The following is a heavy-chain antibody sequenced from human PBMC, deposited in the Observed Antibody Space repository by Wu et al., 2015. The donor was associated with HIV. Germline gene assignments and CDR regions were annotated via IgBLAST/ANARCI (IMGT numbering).Heavy chain of an antibody. CDR1: GGTFSNYA. V-gene: IGHV1-69*12. Sequence: QVQLLQSGAEVKKPGSSVKVSCKASGGTFSNYAISWVRQAPGQGLEWMGGIIPIFGTANYAQKFQGRVTITADGSTNTAYMELSSLGSEDTAVYYCAREGDIVVVPASPRAAFDPWGQGTLVTVSS. CDR2: IIPIFGTA. J-gene: IGHJ5*02. D-gene: IGHD2-2*01. CDR3: AREGDIVVVPASPRAAFDP.